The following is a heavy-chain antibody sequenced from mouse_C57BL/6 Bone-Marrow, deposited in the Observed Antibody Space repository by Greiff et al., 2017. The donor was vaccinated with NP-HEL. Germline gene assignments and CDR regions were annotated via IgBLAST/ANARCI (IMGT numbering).Heavy chain of an antibody. CDR3: ASNYDYDSLFAY. CDR2: IYPGTGGT. Sequence: VQLQQSGPELVKPGASVKISCKASGYSFTGYYMNWVKQSPEKGLEWIGEIYPGTGGTTYNQKFKAKATLTVDKSSSTAYMQLKSLTSEDSAVYYCASNYDYDSLFAYWGQGTLVTVSA. CDR1: GYSFTGYY. D-gene: IGHD2-4*01. J-gene: IGHJ3*01. V-gene: IGHV1-42*01.